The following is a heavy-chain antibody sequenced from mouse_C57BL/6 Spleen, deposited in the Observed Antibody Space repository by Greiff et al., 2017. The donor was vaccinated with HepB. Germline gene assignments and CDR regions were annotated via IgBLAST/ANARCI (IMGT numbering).Heavy chain of an antibody. Sequence: EVHLVESGPELVKPGASVKMSCKASGYTFTDYNMHWVKQSHGKSLEWIGYINPNNGGTSYNQKFKGTATLTVNKSASTAYMEHRSLASEDSAVYYCARWVYGSSYEGYFDYWGQGTTLTVSS. V-gene: IGHV1-22*01. CDR2: INPNNGGT. J-gene: IGHJ2*01. CDR1: GYTFTDYN. D-gene: IGHD1-1*01. CDR3: ARWVYGSSYEGYFDY.